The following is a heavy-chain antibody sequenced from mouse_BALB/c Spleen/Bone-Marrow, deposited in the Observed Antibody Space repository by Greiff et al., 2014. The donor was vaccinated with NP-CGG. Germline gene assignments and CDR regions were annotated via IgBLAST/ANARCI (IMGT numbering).Heavy chain of an antibody. D-gene: IGHD3-1*01. J-gene: IGHJ2*01. Sequence: VKVVESGPGLVQPSQSLPITCTVSGFSLTTYGVHWVRQSPGKGLEWLGVIWSGGSTDYNAAFISRLSISKDNSKSQVFFKMNSLQANDTAIYYCARNHRGYYFDYWGQGTTLTVSS. CDR3: ARNHRGYYFDY. CDR1: GFSLTTYG. V-gene: IGHV2-2*02. CDR2: IWSGGST.